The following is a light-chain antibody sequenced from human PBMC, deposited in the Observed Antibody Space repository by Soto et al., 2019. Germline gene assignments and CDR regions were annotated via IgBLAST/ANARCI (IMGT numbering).Light chain of an antibody. Sequence: QSALTQPASVSGSPGQSITISCTGTSSDVGSYNLVSWYQQHPGKAPKLMIYEGSKRPSGVSNRFSGSKSGNTASLTISGLQAEDEAHYYCCSYAGTYVVFGGGTKLTVL. CDR1: SSDVGSYNL. CDR3: CSYAGTYVV. CDR2: EGS. V-gene: IGLV2-23*01. J-gene: IGLJ2*01.